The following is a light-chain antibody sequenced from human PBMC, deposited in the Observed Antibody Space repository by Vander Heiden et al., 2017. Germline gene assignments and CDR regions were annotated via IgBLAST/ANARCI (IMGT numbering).Light chain of an antibody. V-gene: IGKV3-11*01. Sequence: EIVLTQSPATLSLSPGERATLSCRASQSVSSYLGWYQQKPGQAPRRLIYDASNRATGIPARFSGSGSGTDFTLTISSLEPEDFAVYYCQQRSNWLWTFGQGTKVEIK. CDR3: QQRSNWLWT. CDR1: QSVSSY. J-gene: IGKJ1*01. CDR2: DAS.